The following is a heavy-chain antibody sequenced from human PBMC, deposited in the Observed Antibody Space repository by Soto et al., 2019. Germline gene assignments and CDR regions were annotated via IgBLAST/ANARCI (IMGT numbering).Heavy chain of an antibody. CDR1: GGTFNTYA. J-gene: IGHJ4*02. V-gene: IGHV1-69*01. D-gene: IGHD3-16*02. Sequence: QVQLVQSETEVKKPGSAVRVSCKASGGTFNTYAMNWVRQAPGQGLEWMGGILPMFDRPRYAQKFQGRVTITVDEPTTTAYMELSSLRSDDTAVYYCTRSIGSGGVIGGFDYWGQGTLVPVSS. CDR3: TRSIGSGGVIGGFDY. CDR2: ILPMFDRP.